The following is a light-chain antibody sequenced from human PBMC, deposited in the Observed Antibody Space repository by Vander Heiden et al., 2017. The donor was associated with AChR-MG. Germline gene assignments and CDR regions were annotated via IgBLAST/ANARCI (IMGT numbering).Light chain of an antibody. J-gene: IGKJ3*01. CDR2: DAS. V-gene: IGKV3D-20*01. Sequence: DIVLTQSPATLSLSPGARATLSCGASQTITKHYLAWYQQKPGLAPRLLIYDASNRAIGIPDRFSGSGSGTDFTLTISRLEPEDVAVYYCQQYGSSPPFTFGPGTKVDIK. CDR1: QTITKHY. CDR3: QQYGSSPPFT.